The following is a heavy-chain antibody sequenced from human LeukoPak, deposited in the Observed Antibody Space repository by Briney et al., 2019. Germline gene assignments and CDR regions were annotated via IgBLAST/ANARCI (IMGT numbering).Heavy chain of an antibody. CDR1: GFTFSSYG. D-gene: IGHD6-19*01. CDR3: ARYLIGWSSAFDI. CDR2: ISYDGSNK. V-gene: IGHV3-30*03. J-gene: IGHJ3*02. Sequence: GGSLRLSCAASGFTFSSYGMHWVRQAPGKGLEWVAVISYDGSNKYYADSVKGRFTISRDNSKNTLYLQMNSLRAEDTAVYYCARYLIGWSSAFDIWGQGTMVTVSS.